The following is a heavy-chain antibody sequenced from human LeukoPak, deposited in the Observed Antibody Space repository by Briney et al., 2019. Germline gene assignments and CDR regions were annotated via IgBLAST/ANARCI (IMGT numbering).Heavy chain of an antibody. V-gene: IGHV7-4-1*02. CDR3: ARRDTYDFWSGYYINNWFDP. D-gene: IGHD3-3*01. Sequence: ASVKVSCKASGYTFTSYGISWVRQTPGQGLEWMGWIDTNTGNSTYAQGFTGRFVFSLDTSVNTAYLQISTLKVEDTAVYYCARRDTYDFWSGYYINNWFDPWGQGTLVTVSS. CDR2: IDTNTGNS. CDR1: GYTFTSYG. J-gene: IGHJ5*02.